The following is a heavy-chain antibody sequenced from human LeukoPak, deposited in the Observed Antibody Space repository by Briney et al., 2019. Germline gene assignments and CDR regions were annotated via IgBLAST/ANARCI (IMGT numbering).Heavy chain of an antibody. CDR2: VSYDGSNK. J-gene: IGHJ4*02. CDR3: AKENVLYSGSYGSPDY. CDR1: GFTFSNYG. Sequence: GGSLRLSCAASGFTFSNYGMHWVRQAPGKGLEWVAVVSYDGSNKHYADSVKGRFTISRDNAKNTLHLQMNSLRAEDTAVYYCAKENVLYSGSYGSPDYRGQGTLVTVSS. D-gene: IGHD1-26*01. V-gene: IGHV3-30*18.